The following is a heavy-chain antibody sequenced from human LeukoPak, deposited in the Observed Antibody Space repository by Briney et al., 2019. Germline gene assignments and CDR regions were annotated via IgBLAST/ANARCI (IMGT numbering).Heavy chain of an antibody. CDR1: GFSLSTSGMR. CDR3: ARYYYDSSGSSAGYLDY. J-gene: IGHJ4*02. CDR2: IDWDDDK. D-gene: IGHD3-22*01. Sequence: SGPALVKPTQTLTLTCTFSGFSLSTSGMRVSWIRQPPGKALEWLARIDWDDDKFYSTSLKTRLTISKDTSKNQVVLTMTNMDPVDTATYYCARYYYDSSGSSAGYLDYWGQGTLVTVSS. V-gene: IGHV2-70*04.